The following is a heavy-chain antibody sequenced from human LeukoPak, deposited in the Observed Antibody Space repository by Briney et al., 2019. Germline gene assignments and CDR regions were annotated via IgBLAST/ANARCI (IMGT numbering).Heavy chain of an antibody. J-gene: IGHJ5*02. V-gene: IGHV4-61*02. CDR3: AREGVAYCGGDCYSFWFDP. Sequence: PSQTLSLTCTVSGGSISSGSYYWSWIRQPAGKGLEWIGRIYTSGSTNYNPSLTSRVTISVDTSKNQFSLKLSSVTAADTAVYYCAREGVAYCGGDCYSFWFDPWGQGTLVTVSS. CDR1: GGSISSGSYY. D-gene: IGHD2-21*02. CDR2: IYTSGST.